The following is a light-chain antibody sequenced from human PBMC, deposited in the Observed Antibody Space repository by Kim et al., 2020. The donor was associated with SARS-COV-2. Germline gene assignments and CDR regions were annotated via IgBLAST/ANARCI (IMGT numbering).Light chain of an antibody. Sequence: SVSPGERATLSCRASQGVSSYLAWYQQKPGQAPRLLIYDASQRAPGIPARFSGGGSIKEFTLTISSLQPEDFAVYYCQQRTTSLTFGGGTKVDIK. CDR2: DAS. CDR1: QGVSSY. V-gene: IGKV3D-11*01. J-gene: IGKJ4*01. CDR3: QQRTTSLT.